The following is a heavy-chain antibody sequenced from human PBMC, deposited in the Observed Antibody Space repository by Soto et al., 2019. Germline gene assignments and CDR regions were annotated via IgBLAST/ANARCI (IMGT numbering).Heavy chain of an antibody. CDR1: GGSFTSNNW. J-gene: IGHJ4*02. V-gene: IGHV4-4*02. CDR3: ASRDPGTSVDY. Sequence: SETLSLTCAVSGGSFTSNNWWTWVRQPPGQGLEWIGEIYRTGSTNYNPSLKSRVTISLDKSENQLSLKVTSLTAADTAVYYCASRDPGTSVDYWGQGTLVTVPS. CDR2: IYRTGST. D-gene: IGHD1-7*01.